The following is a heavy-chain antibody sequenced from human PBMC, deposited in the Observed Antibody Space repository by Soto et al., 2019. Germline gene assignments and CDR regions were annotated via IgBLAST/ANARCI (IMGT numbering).Heavy chain of an antibody. D-gene: IGHD3-22*01. Sequence: QVQLQESGPGLVKPSQTLSLTCTVSGGSISSGGYYWSWIRQHPGKGLEWIGYIYYSGSTYYNPSLKSRVTISVDTSKNQFSLKLSSVTAADTAVYYCARGLRITMIVGEPGGYDYWGQGTLVTVSS. CDR2: IYYSGST. V-gene: IGHV4-31*03. J-gene: IGHJ4*02. CDR1: GGSISSGGYY. CDR3: ARGLRITMIVGEPGGYDY.